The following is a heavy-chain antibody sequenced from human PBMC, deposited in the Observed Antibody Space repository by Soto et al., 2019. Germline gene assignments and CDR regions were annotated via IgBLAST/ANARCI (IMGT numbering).Heavy chain of an antibody. CDR2: ISWNSGSI. V-gene: IGHV3-9*01. D-gene: IGHD3-10*01. CDR3: AKSTNAYYYGSGSLGSAFDI. J-gene: IGHJ3*02. Sequence: EVQPVESGGGLVQPGRSLRLSCAASGFTFDDYAMHWVRQAPGKGLEWVSGISWNSGSIGYADSVKGRFTISRDNAKNSLYLQMNSLRAEDTALYYCAKSTNAYYYGSGSLGSAFDIWGQGTMVTVSS. CDR1: GFTFDDYA.